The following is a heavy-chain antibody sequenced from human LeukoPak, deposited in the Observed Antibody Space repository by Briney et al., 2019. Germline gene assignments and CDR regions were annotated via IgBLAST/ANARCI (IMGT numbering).Heavy chain of an antibody. V-gene: IGHV4-38-2*02. J-gene: IGHJ3*02. D-gene: IGHD4-17*01. CDR2: VSHSGST. Sequence: SETLSLTCTVSGYSISSGYYWAWIRQPPGMGLEWTGSVSHSGSTYYNPSLKSRVTMSLDTSKNQFSLKLNSVTAADTAVYYCARERVDYGDYVDAFDIWGLGTMVIVSS. CDR3: ARERVDYGDYVDAFDI. CDR1: GYSISSGYY.